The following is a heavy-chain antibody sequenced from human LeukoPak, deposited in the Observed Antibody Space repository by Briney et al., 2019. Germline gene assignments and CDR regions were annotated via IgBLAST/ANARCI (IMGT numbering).Heavy chain of an antibody. J-gene: IGHJ4*02. Sequence: PSESLSLTSTVSGGSISSYYWSWIRQPAGKGLGRVGPVYTSGSTNYNPSLKSRVTMAVDTSKHQFSLKLSSVTAADTAVYYCARGGDYYGSGSYYSYWGQGTLVTVSS. D-gene: IGHD3-10*01. CDR1: GGSISSYY. CDR3: ARGGDYYGSGSYYSY. V-gene: IGHV4-4*07. CDR2: VYTSGST.